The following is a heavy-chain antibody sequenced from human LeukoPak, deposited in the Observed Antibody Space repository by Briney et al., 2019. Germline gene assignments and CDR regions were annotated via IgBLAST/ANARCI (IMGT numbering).Heavy chain of an antibody. CDR3: ARVCSGGSCYLRDAFDI. V-gene: IGHV1-69*13. CDR1: GGTFSSYA. D-gene: IGHD2-15*01. Sequence: SVKVSCKASGGTFSSYAISWVRQAPGQGLEWMGGIIPIFGTANYSQKFQGRVTITADESTSTAYMELSSLRSEDTAVYYCARVCSGGSCYLRDAFDIWGQGTMVTVSS. J-gene: IGHJ3*02. CDR2: IIPIFGTA.